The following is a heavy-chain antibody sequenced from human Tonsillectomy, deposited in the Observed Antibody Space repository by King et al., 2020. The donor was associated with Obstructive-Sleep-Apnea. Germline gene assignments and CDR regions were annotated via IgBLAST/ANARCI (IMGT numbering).Heavy chain of an antibody. CDR3: AREYRLYSSSSGNYYGMDV. J-gene: IGHJ6*02. Sequence: QLQESGPGLVKPSETLSLTCTVSGGSISSYYWSWIRQPPGKGLEWIGYIYYSGSTNYNPSLKSRVTISVDTSKNQFSLKLSSVTAADTAVYYCAREYRLYSSSSGNYYGMDVWGQGTTVTVSS. D-gene: IGHD6-6*01. CDR2: IYYSGST. CDR1: GGSISSYY. V-gene: IGHV4-59*01.